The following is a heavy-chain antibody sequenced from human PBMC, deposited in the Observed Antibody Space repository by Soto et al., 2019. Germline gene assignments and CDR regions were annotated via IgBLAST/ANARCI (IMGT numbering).Heavy chain of an antibody. Sequence: ASVKVSCKASGYSFTDYHIHWVRQAPGQGLEWLGRINPKSGGTSTAQKFQGWVTMTTDTSISTASMELTRLTSDDTAIYYCARGDSTDCSNGVCPFFYNHETDVWG. J-gene: IGHJ6*02. CDR3: ARGDSTDCSNGVCPFFYNHETDV. D-gene: IGHD2-8*01. V-gene: IGHV1-2*04. CDR2: INPKSGGT. CDR1: GYSFTDYH.